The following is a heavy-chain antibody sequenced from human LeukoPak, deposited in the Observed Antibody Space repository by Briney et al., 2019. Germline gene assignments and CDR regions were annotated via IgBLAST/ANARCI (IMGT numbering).Heavy chain of an antibody. Sequence: PGGSLRLSCAASGFTFSDYYMSWIRQAPGQGLEWVSYISSSGSTIYYADAVKGRFTISRDNAKNSLYLQMNSLRAEDTAVYYCARPFEYCSSTSCQSPWFDPWGQGTLVTVSS. V-gene: IGHV3-11*01. CDR1: GFTFSDYY. CDR3: ARPFEYCSSTSCQSPWFDP. D-gene: IGHD2-2*01. CDR2: ISSSGSTI. J-gene: IGHJ5*02.